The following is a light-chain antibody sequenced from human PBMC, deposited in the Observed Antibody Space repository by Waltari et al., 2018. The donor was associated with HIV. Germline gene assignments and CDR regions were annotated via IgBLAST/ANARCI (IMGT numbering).Light chain of an antibody. V-gene: IGLV2-14*03. Sequence: QSALTQPASVSGPPGQSITISCIARTVDLRYMPLLYWYQQFPGRAPQLIIYGGSFRSSRVSHRFSASNSGKTASLTISGLQTADEAIYYCSAYVGTLTPAFGGGTQVTVL. CDR2: GGS. CDR1: TVDLRYMP. J-gene: IGLJ3*02. CDR3: SAYVGTLTPA.